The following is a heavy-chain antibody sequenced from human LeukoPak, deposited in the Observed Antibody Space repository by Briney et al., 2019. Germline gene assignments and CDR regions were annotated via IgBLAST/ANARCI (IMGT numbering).Heavy chain of an antibody. V-gene: IGHV1-2*07. CDR3: ARDRSTGYGTFDF. CDR1: GYTFTNHY. J-gene: IGHJ4*02. D-gene: IGHD5-12*01. Sequence: ASVKVSCKASGYTFTNHYIHWVRQAPGQGLEWMGGINPNSGDTNFAHKFQGRVTMARDTSISTAYMELSRLRSDDTAVYYCARDRSTGYGTFDFWGQGTLVTVSS. CDR2: INPNSGDT.